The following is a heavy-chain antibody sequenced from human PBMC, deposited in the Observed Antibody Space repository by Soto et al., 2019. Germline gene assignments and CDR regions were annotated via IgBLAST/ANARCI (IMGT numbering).Heavy chain of an antibody. CDR3: ARHRPRTGTTLYYFDY. Sequence: SETLSLTCTVSGGSISSSSYYWGWIRQPPGRGLEWIGSIYYSGSTYYNPSLKSRVTISVDTSENQFSLKLSSVTAADTAVYYCARHRPRTGTTLYYFDYWGQGTLVTVSS. CDR1: GGSISSSSYY. V-gene: IGHV4-39*01. J-gene: IGHJ4*02. D-gene: IGHD1-1*01. CDR2: IYYSGST.